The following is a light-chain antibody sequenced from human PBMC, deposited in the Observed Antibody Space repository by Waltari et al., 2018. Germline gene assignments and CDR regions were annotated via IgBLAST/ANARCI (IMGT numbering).Light chain of an antibody. Sequence: DIQMTQFPSSLSASVGDNITISCRASPTIDAYLNWYQQRPPKAPKLLMYTASRLQSGAPSRFSGSGSGTVFTLNVSSLQPEDFATYYCQQTYSVPYTFGQGTKVEIK. CDR1: PTIDAY. CDR3: QQTYSVPYT. J-gene: IGKJ2*01. CDR2: TAS. V-gene: IGKV1-39*01.